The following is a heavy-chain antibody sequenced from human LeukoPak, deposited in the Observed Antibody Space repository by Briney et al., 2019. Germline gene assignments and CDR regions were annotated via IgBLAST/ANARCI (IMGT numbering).Heavy chain of an antibody. Sequence: GASVKVSCKASGYTFTSYAMNWVRQAPGQGLEWMGWINTNTGNPTYAQGFTGRFVFSLDTSVSTAYLQISSLKAEDTAVYYCARETGSIAAPPDYYYYMDVWGKGTTVTVSS. V-gene: IGHV7-4-1*02. J-gene: IGHJ6*03. CDR1: GYTFTSYA. CDR2: INTNTGNP. D-gene: IGHD6-6*01. CDR3: ARETGSIAAPPDYYYYMDV.